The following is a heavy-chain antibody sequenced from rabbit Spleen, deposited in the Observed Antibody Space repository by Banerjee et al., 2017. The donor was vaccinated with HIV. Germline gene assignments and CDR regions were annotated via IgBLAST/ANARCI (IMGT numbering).Heavy chain of an antibody. D-gene: IGHD4-1*01. Sequence: QSLEESGGDLVKPGASLTLTCTASGVSFSGSSYMCWVRQAPGKGLEWIACIESGISGFTYCATWAKGRFTISSDNAQSTVDLKMTSLTAADTATYFCARSGYVGWGGDGDLTGNKLWGPGTLVTVS. J-gene: IGHJ4*01. CDR2: IESGISGFT. CDR1: GVSFSGSSY. V-gene: IGHV1S40*01. CDR3: ARSGYVGWGGDGDLTGNKL.